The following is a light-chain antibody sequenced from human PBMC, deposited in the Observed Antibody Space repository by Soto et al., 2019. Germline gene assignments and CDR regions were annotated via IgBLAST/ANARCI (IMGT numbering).Light chain of an antibody. CDR1: QSVLYDSNNKNY. CDR2: WAS. Sequence: DIVMTQSPDSLAVSRGERATINCKSSQSVLYDSNNKNYLAWYQQKPGQPPKLLIYWASTRESGVPDRFSGTGSGTDFTLTISSLQAEDVAVYYCQQYYSIPKTFGQGTKVDIK. V-gene: IGKV4-1*01. J-gene: IGKJ1*01. CDR3: QQYYSIPKT.